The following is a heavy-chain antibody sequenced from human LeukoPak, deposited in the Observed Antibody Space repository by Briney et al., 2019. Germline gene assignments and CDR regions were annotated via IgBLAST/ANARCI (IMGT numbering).Heavy chain of an antibody. CDR3: AKRSGYYIDY. D-gene: IGHD3-22*01. V-gene: IGHV3-23*01. J-gene: IGHJ4*02. CDR1: AFTFSSYS. Sequence: GGSLRLSCAASAFTFSSYSMSWVRQAPGKGLEWVSTINTSGGSTFYPDSVRGQFTISRDNSKNTLYLQMNSLRAEDTAVYYCAKRSGYYIDYWGQGTLVTVSS. CDR2: INTSGGST.